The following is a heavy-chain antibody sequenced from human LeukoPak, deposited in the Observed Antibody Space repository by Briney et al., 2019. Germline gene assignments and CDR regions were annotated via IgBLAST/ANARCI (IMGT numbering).Heavy chain of an antibody. J-gene: IGHJ3*02. CDR2: IYYSGST. CDR1: GCSISSYH. D-gene: IGHD3-22*01. V-gene: IGHV4-59*01. Sequence: SETLSLTCTVSGCSISSYHWSWIRQPPGKGLECIGYIYYSGSTHYNPSLKSRVTISVDTSKNQFSLKLSSVTAADTAVYFCARARNYYDSSDYYYEGDAFDIWGQGTMVTVSS. CDR3: ARARNYYDSSDYYYEGDAFDI.